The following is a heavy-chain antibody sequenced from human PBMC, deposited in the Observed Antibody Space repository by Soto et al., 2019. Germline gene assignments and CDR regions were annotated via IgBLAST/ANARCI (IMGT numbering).Heavy chain of an antibody. J-gene: IGHJ6*03. V-gene: IGHV4-34*01. CDR3: ASRIAAAANHYYYMDV. CDR1: GGSFSGYY. D-gene: IGHD6-13*01. Sequence: SETLSLTCAVYGGSFSGYYWSWIRQPPGKGLEWIGEINHSGSTNYNPSLKSRVTISVDTSKNQFSLKLSSVTAADTAVYYCASRIAAAANHYYYMDVWGKGTTVTVSS. CDR2: INHSGST.